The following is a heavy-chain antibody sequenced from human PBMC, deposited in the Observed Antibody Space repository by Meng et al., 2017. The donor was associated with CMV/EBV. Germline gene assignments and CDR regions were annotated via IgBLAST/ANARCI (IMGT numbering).Heavy chain of an antibody. D-gene: IGHD2-2*02. J-gene: IGHJ4*02. V-gene: IGHV1-18*01. CDR1: GYTFTSYG. CDR3: ARLGWGPAAIPVDY. CDR2: ISAYNGNT. Sequence: ASVKVSCKASGYTFTSYGISWVRQAPGQGLEWMGWISAYNGNTNYALKLQGRVTMTTDTSTSTAYMKLRSLGSTATAVYYCARLGWGPAAIPVDYWGQGTLVTVSS.